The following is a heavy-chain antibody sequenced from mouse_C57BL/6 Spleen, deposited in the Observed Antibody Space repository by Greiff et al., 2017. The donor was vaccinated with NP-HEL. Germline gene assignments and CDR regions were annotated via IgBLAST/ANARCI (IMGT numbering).Heavy chain of an antibody. CDR3: ARSEGLPSDY. CDR1: GYTFTDYY. CDR2: IYPGSGNT. V-gene: IGHV1-76*01. J-gene: IGHJ4*01. Sequence: QVQLQQSGAELVRPGASVKLSCKASGYTFTDYYINWVKQRPGQGLEWIARIYPGSGNTYYNEKFKGKATLTAEKSSSTAYMQLSSLTSEDSAVYFCARSEGLPSDYWGQGTSVTVSS.